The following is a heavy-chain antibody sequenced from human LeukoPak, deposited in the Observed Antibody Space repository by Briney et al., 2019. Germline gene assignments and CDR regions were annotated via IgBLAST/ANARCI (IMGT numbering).Heavy chain of an antibody. V-gene: IGHV3-30*02. CDR3: ARESGVRGSSTCDL. CDR2: VWYDGSSK. J-gene: IGHJ4*02. CDR1: GFTFSTYG. Sequence: GGSLKLSCAASGFTFSTYGMHWVRQAPGEGLQWVALVWYDGSSKYYADSVKGRFTISRDNSKNTLYLQMNSLRAEDTAVYYCARESGVRGSSTCDLWGQGTLVTVSS. D-gene: IGHD2-8*02.